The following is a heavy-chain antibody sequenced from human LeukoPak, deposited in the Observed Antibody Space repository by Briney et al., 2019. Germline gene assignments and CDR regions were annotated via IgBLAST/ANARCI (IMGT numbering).Heavy chain of an antibody. J-gene: IGHJ4*02. CDR2: ISGSGGNT. Sequence: GGSLRLSCAASGFTFSSYAMSWVRQALGKGLEWVSAISGSGGNTYYADSVKGRFTISRDNSKNTLSLQMTSLRAEDTAVYYCAKNMVATKYYYFDYWGQGTLVTVSS. CDR1: GFTFSSYA. CDR3: AKNMVATKYYYFDY. V-gene: IGHV3-23*01. D-gene: IGHD5-12*01.